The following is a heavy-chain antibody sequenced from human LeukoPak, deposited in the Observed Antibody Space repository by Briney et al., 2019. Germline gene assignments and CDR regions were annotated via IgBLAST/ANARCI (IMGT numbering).Heavy chain of an antibody. D-gene: IGHD3-10*01. CDR3: ARHAMLYYYGSGSYGYYGMDV. V-gene: IGHV4-59*08. Sequence: SETLSLTCTVSGASISSYYWSWIRQPPGKGLEWIGYIYFNGNTNYNPSLESRGTMSVETSKNQFSLKLSSVTAADTAVYYCARHAMLYYYGSGSYGYYGMDVWGQGTTVTVSS. CDR2: IYFNGNT. CDR1: GASISSYY. J-gene: IGHJ6*02.